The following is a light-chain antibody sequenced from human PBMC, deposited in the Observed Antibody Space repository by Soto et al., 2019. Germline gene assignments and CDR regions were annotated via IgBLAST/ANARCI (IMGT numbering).Light chain of an antibody. CDR3: NSSTSTNTYV. V-gene: IGLV2-14*01. J-gene: IGLJ1*01. Sequence: QSALTQPASVSGSPGQSITIACTGTNTDVGGYNYVSWYQQHPMKAPKLIIYEVTKRPSGVSARFSGSKSANTASLTISGLQAEDEDDYYCNSSTSTNTYVFGTGTKVTV. CDR2: EVT. CDR1: NTDVGGYNY.